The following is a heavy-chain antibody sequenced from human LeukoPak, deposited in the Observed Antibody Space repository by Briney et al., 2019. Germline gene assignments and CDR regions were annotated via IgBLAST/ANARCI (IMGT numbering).Heavy chain of an antibody. CDR2: ISYDGSNK. J-gene: IGHJ1*01. V-gene: IGHV3-30-3*01. CDR3: ARDKGAFQH. Sequence: GGSLRLSCAASGFTFSSYAMHWVRQAPGKGLEWVAVISYDGSNKYYADSVKGRFTISRDNSKNTLYLQMNSLRAEDTAVYYCARDKGAFQHWGQGTLVTVSS. D-gene: IGHD3-16*01. CDR1: GFTFSSYA.